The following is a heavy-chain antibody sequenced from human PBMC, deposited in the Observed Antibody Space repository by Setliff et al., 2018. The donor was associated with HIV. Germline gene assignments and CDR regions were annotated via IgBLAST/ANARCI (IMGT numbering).Heavy chain of an antibody. Sequence: SETLSLTCTVSGGSVSSRGYYWGWIRQPPGKGPEWIANILYGGNTYYNPSLKSRVTISVDTSKNQFSLSLISMTAADSAVYYCARLGDNSDWRSNYFFYYMDVWGKGTTVTVSS. D-gene: IGHD3-22*01. J-gene: IGHJ6*03. CDR3: ARLGDNSDWRSNYFFYYMDV. CDR1: GGSVSSRGYY. V-gene: IGHV4-39*01. CDR2: ILYGGNT.